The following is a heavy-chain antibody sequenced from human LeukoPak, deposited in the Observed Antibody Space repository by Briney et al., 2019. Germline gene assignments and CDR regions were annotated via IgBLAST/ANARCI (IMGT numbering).Heavy chain of an antibody. V-gene: IGHV3-74*01. D-gene: IGHD6-13*01. CDR3: ARHDRIIASPLV. CDR2: INSDGSGT. J-gene: IGHJ4*02. CDR1: GFIFGNYR. Sequence: GGSLRLSCATSGFIFGNYRMHWVRQAPGKGLVWVSRINSDGSGTDYAESVKGRFTISRDNAKNTLYLHMSSLRVEDTAVYYCARHDRIIASPLVWGQGTLVTVSS.